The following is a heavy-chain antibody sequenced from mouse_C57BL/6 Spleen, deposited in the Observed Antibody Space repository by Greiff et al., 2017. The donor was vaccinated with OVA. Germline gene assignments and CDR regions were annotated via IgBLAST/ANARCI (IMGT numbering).Heavy chain of an antibody. CDR2: IRLKSDNFAT. D-gene: IGHD3-2*02. Sequence: EVKVEESGGGLVQPGGSMKLSCVASGFTFSNSWMNWVRQSPEKGLEWVAQIRLKSDNFATHYAESVKGRFTISRDDSKSSVYLQMNNLRAEDTGIYYCTAQVHWGKGTTLTVSS. CDR3: TAQVH. CDR1: GFTFSNSW. J-gene: IGHJ2*01. V-gene: IGHV6-3*01.